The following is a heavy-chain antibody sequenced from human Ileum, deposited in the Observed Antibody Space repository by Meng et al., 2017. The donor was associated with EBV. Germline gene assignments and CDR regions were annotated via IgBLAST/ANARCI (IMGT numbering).Heavy chain of an antibody. Sequence: QVLLPSWAAGMLNVQDTLSLPWAAYGGFFSGYHWSWIRQSPGKGLEWIGEINHSGSTNYNPSLKSRVTISVDTSKNQFSLKLTSVTAADTAVYYCAREARSSGYHPGIGPWGQGTLVTVSS. CDR1: GGFFSGYH. D-gene: IGHD3-22*01. CDR3: AREARSSGYHPGIGP. V-gene: IGHV4-34*02. CDR2: INHSGST. J-gene: IGHJ5*02.